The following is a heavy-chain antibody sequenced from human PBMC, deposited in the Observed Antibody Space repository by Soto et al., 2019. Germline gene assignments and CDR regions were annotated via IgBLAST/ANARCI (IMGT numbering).Heavy chain of an antibody. V-gene: IGHV3-33*01. CDR1: VFTFISYG. J-gene: IGHJ6*02. CDR2: IWYDGSNK. Sequence: PGWSLRLSCASSVFTFISYGMHWVRQAPGKGLEWVAVIWYDGSNKYYADSVKGRFTISRDNSKNTLYLQMNSLRAEDTAVYYCARATEASYGMDVWGQGTTVTVSS. CDR3: ARATEASYGMDV.